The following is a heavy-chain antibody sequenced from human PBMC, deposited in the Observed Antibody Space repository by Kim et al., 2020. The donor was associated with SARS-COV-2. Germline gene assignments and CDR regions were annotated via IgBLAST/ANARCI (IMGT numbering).Heavy chain of an antibody. D-gene: IGHD6-19*01. J-gene: IGHJ6*02. V-gene: IGHV3-30*03. CDR2: ISYDGSNK. CDR3: ASTPGIAMAGTHYYYGMDV. Sequence: GGSLRLSCAASGFTFSSYGMHWVRQAPGKGLEWVAVISYDGSNKYYADSVKGRFTISRDNSKNTLYLQMNSLRAEDTAVYYCASTPGIAMAGTHYYYGMDVWGQGTTVTVSS. CDR1: GFTFSSYG.